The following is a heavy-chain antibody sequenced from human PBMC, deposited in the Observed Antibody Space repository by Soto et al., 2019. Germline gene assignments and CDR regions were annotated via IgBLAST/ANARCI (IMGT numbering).Heavy chain of an antibody. CDR1: GFTFSIYA. Sequence: GGSLRLSCAASGFTFSIYAMHWVRHAPGKGLEWVAVISYDGSNKYYADSVKGRFTISRDNSKNTLYLQMNSLRAEDTAVYYCARGLDTAMADDAFDIWGQGTMVTVSS. V-gene: IGHV3-30-3*01. CDR2: ISYDGSNK. J-gene: IGHJ3*02. CDR3: ARGLDTAMADDAFDI. D-gene: IGHD5-18*01.